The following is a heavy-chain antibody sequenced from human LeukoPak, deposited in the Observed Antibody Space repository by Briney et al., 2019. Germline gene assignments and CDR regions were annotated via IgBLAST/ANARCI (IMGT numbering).Heavy chain of an antibody. J-gene: IGHJ4*02. V-gene: IGHV4-31*03. Sequence: SQTLSLTRTVSGGSISSGGYYWSWICQHPGKGLEWIGYIYYSGSTYYNPSLKSRVTISVDTSKNQFSLKLSSVTAADTAVYYCASRILTGEYYFDYWGQGTLVTVSS. D-gene: IGHD7-27*01. CDR1: GGSISSGGYY. CDR3: ASRILTGEYYFDY. CDR2: IYYSGST.